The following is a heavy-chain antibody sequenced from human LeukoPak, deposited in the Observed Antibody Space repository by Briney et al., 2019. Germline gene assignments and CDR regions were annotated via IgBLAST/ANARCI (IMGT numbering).Heavy chain of an antibody. J-gene: IGHJ4*02. D-gene: IGHD3-22*01. CDR3: ARGSDSGGYYYVD. CDR1: GFTFRSYS. CDR2: ISSGSNVI. Sequence: GGSLRLSCAASGFTFRSYSMNWVRQAPGKGLEWVSYISSGSNVIYYTDSVKSRFTISRDNAENSLYLQMSSLRVEDTAVYFCARGSDSGGYYYVDWGQGTLVTVSS. V-gene: IGHV3-48*01.